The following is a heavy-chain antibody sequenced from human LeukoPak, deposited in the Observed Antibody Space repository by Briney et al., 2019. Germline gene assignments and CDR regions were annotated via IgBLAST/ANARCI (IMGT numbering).Heavy chain of an antibody. CDR2: ISGSGGST. J-gene: IGHJ4*02. CDR3: AKDELWYYGSGSPGYFDY. Sequence: GGSLRLSCAPSGFTFSSYGMSWVRKAPGKALEWVSAISGSGGSTYYADSVKGRFTISRDNSKNTLYLQMNSLRAEDTAVYYCAKDELWYYGSGSPGYFDYWGQGTLVTVSS. CDR1: GFTFSSYG. D-gene: IGHD3-10*01. V-gene: IGHV3-23*01.